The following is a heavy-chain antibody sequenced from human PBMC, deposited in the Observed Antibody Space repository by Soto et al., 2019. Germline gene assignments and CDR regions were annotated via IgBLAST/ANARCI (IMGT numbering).Heavy chain of an antibody. D-gene: IGHD1-26*01. CDR1: GLTFSTYG. J-gene: IGHJ6*02. CDR3: AKDQRRYTGTHRGGYGMDV. V-gene: IGHV3-30*18. Sequence: GGSLRLSCAASGLTFSTYGMHWVRQAPGKGLEWVAVISYDGSNKYYADSVKGRFTISRDNSKNTLDLQMNSLRAEDTAMYYCAKDQRRYTGTHRGGYGMDVWGQGTTVTVYS. CDR2: ISYDGSNK.